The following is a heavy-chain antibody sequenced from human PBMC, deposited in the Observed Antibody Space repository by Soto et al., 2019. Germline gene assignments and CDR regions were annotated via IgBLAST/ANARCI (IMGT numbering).Heavy chain of an antibody. V-gene: IGHV3-74*01. D-gene: IGHD4-4*01. J-gene: IGHJ6*02. CDR2: INTDGSAT. CDR3: ARGCLYSNYAYYYYGMDV. CDR1: GFTFSSYW. Sequence: EVQLVESGGGLVQPGGSLRLSCAASGFTFSSYWMHWVRQTPGKGLVWVSHINTDGSATSYADSVKGRFTISRDNAKNTLYLQMNSLRAEDTAVYYCARGCLYSNYAYYYYGMDVWGQGTTVTVSS.